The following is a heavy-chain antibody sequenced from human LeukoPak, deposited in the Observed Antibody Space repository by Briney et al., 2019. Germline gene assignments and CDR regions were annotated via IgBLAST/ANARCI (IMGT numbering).Heavy chain of an antibody. CDR2: ISHSGST. CDR1: GGSFSGYY. Sequence: SETLSLTCAVYGGSFSGYYWSWIRQSPGKGLEWIGEISHSGSTNSNPSLKSRVTISVDTSKNQFSLKLSSVTAADTAVYYCARVKTTMIVATRAFDIWGQGTMVTVSS. D-gene: IGHD3-22*01. CDR3: ARVKTTMIVATRAFDI. J-gene: IGHJ3*02. V-gene: IGHV4-34*01.